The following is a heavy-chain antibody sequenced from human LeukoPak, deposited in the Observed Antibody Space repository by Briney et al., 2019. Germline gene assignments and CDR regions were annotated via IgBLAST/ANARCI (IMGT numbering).Heavy chain of an antibody. V-gene: IGHV3-74*01. CDR1: GNYW. D-gene: IGHD3-10*01. Sequence: GGSLRLSCAASGNYWMHWVRQAPGKGLVWVSHINSDGSWTSYADSVKGRFTISKDNAKNTVYLQMNSLRAEDTAVYYCAKDPTYYGSGSYPDYWGQGTLVTVSS. CDR3: AKDPTYYGSGSYPDY. CDR2: INSDGSWT. J-gene: IGHJ4*02.